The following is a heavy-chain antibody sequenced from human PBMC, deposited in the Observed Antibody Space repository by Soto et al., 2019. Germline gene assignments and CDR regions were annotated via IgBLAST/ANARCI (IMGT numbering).Heavy chain of an antibody. V-gene: IGHV1-46*01. Sequence: GASVKVSCKAIGYSFTSHYMHWVRQAPGQGLEWMGTIYPGGVNIGYAQKFQGRVTFTRDTSASTAYMEVSSLRSEDTAIYYCVRSVVVRGVFTFDCWGQGTRVTVSS. D-gene: IGHD3-10*01. CDR3: VRSVVVRGVFTFDC. CDR1: GYSFTSHY. CDR2: IYPGGVNI. J-gene: IGHJ4*02.